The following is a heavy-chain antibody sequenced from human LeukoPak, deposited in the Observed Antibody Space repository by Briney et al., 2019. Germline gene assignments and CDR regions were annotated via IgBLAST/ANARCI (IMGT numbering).Heavy chain of an antibody. J-gene: IGHJ4*02. D-gene: IGHD6-13*01. CDR1: GYTFTDNW. CDR2: INVKSGGT. CDR3: ARGQGTSWYDY. Sequence: ASVKVSCKASGYTFTDNWMHWVRQAPGQGLEWMGLINVKSGGTTYAQKFQGRVTMTRDTSISTAYMDLSGLGSDDTAVYYCARGQGTSWYDYWGQGTLVIVSS. V-gene: IGHV1-2*02.